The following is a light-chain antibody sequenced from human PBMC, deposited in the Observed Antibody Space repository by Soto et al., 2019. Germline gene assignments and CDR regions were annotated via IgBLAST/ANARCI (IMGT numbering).Light chain of an antibody. CDR1: QNIGIY. V-gene: IGKV1-39*01. CDR2: GAS. J-gene: IGKJ1*01. Sequence: DIQLTQSPSSLSASVVDSFNITCRASQNIGIYLNWYPQKAGKAPKXXVFGASTLQSGVPPRFSVIGSGTEFTLSVGSLKHEVVATYDGQHSYANTRTFGQGTKV. CDR3: QHSYANTRT.